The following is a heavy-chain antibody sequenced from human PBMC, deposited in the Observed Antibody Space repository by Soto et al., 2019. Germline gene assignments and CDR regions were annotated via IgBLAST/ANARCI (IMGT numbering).Heavy chain of an antibody. CDR3: ARDHYYDSSGYLTLGAFDI. D-gene: IGHD3-22*01. Sequence: GGSLRLSCAASGFTFSSYAMHWVRQAPGKGLEWVAVISYDGSNKYYADSVKGRFTISRDNSKNTLYLQMNSLRAEDTAVYYCARDHYYDSSGYLTLGAFDIWGQGTMVTVSS. CDR2: ISYDGSNK. CDR1: GFTFSSYA. V-gene: IGHV3-30-3*01. J-gene: IGHJ3*02.